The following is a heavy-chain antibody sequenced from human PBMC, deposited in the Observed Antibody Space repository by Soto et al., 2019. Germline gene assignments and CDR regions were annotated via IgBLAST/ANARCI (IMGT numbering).Heavy chain of an antibody. CDR1: GGSISSSDYY. J-gene: IGHJ4*02. D-gene: IGHD2-15*01. CDR3: ARAAGWSHNFDH. V-gene: IGHV4-30-4*01. CDR2: YSGST. Sequence: SETLSLTCSVSGGSISSSDYYWSWIRQPPGKGLEWIGYYSGSTYYNPSLKSRLSISVDTSENQFSLRLSSVTAADTAVYYCARAAGWSHNFDHLGQGTLVTVSS.